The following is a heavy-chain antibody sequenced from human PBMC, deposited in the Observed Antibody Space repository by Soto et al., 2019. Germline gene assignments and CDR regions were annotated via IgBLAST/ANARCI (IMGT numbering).Heavy chain of an antibody. CDR3: ATLGVVVPAAKELYNWFDP. CDR2: FDPEDGET. D-gene: IGHD2-2*01. CDR1: GYTLTELS. V-gene: IGHV1-24*01. J-gene: IGHJ5*02. Sequence: ASVKVSCKVSGYTLTELSMHWVRQAPGKGLEWMGGFDPEDGETIYAQKFQGRVTMTEGTSTDTAYMELSSLRSEDTAVYYCATLGVVVPAAKELYNWFDPWGQGTLVTVSS.